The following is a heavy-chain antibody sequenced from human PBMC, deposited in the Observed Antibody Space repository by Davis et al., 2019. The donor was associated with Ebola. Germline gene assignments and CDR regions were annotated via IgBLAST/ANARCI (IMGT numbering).Heavy chain of an antibody. J-gene: IGHJ6*02. CDR2: IYHTEST. D-gene: IGHD5-12*01. Sequence: SETLSLTCTVSGGSINSGGYSWNWIRQHPGKGLECIGYIYHTESTYYSPSLKSRATISIDTSKNQFSLNLSSVTAADTAVYYCARAQSGYSGYVSYYYGMDVWGHGTSVTVSS. CDR1: GGSINSGGYS. CDR3: ARAQSGYSGYVSYYYGMDV. V-gene: IGHV4-31*03.